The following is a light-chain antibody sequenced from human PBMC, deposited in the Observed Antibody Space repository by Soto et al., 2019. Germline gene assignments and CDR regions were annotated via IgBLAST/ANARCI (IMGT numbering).Light chain of an antibody. CDR2: AAS. CDR3: QHYNSYSEA. J-gene: IGKJ1*01. CDR1: QGISSY. Sequence: AIGMTQYPSSLSAARGERVTITCGASQGISSYLAWYQQKPGQAPKLLIYAASTLQSGVPSRFRGSGSGTEFTLTISSLKPDDFATYYCQHYNSYSEAFGQGTKVDIK. V-gene: IGKV1-8*01.